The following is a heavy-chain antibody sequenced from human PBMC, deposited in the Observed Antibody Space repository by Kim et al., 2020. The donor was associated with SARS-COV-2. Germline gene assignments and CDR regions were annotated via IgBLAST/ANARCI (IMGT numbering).Heavy chain of an antibody. CDR2: IYYSGST. CDR1: GGSISSSSYY. J-gene: IGHJ2*01. CDR3: ARDQWLVRYFDL. Sequence: SETLSLTCTVSGGSISSSSYYWGWIRQPPGKGLEWIGSIYYSGSTYYNPSHKSRVTISVDTSKNQFSLKLSSVTAADTAVYYCARDQWLVRYFDLWGRGTLVTVSS. V-gene: IGHV4-39*07. D-gene: IGHD6-19*01.